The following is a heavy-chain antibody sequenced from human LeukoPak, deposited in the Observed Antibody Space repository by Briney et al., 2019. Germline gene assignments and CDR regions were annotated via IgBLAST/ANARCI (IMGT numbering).Heavy chain of an antibody. Sequence: PGGSLRLSCAASGFTFSSYWMHWVRQAPGKGLVWVSRINIDGSSTNYADSVKGRFTSSRDNSRNTLYLQMNSLRVEDTAVYYCARVQWSGLEYFQHWGQGTLVTVSS. CDR3: ARVQWSGLEYFQH. V-gene: IGHV3-74*01. CDR1: GFTFSSYW. D-gene: IGHD2-15*01. CDR2: INIDGSST. J-gene: IGHJ1*01.